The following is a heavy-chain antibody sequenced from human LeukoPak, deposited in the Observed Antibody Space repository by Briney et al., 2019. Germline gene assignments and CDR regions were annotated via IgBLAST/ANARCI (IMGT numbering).Heavy chain of an antibody. Sequence: GGSLRLSCAASGFTFSSYGMHWVRQAPGKGLEWVAVISDDETYKYYVDSVKGRFTISRDNSKNTLYLQMNSLRAEDTAVYYCAKTTGGSRYSGIDYWGQGTLVTVSS. D-gene: IGHD2-15*01. CDR2: ISDDETYK. CDR3: AKTTGGSRYSGIDY. J-gene: IGHJ4*02. CDR1: GFTFSSYG. V-gene: IGHV3-30*18.